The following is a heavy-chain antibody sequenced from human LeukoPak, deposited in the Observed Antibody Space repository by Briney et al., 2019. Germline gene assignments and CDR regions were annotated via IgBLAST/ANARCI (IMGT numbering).Heavy chain of an antibody. V-gene: IGHV1-69*13. Sequence: ASVTVSCTASGGTFSSYAISWVRQAPGQGLEWMGGIIPIFGSANYAQKFQGRVTITADESTSTAYMELSSLRSEDTAVYYCARSDYGRNDAFDIWGQGTMVTVSS. CDR3: ARSDYGRNDAFDI. D-gene: IGHD4-17*01. CDR2: IIPIFGSA. CDR1: GGTFSSYA. J-gene: IGHJ3*02.